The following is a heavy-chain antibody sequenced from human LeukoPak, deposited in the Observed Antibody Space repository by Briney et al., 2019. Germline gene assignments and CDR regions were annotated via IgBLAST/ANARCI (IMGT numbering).Heavy chain of an antibody. J-gene: IGHJ6*01. V-gene: IGHV3-33*01. Sequence: GGSLRLSCAASGFTFSSYGMHWVRQAPGKGLEWVAVIWYDGSNKYSADSVKGRFTISRDNSKNTLYLQMNSLRAEDTAVYYCARDALLWFGESNFYYGMDVWGQGTPVTVSS. CDR3: ARDALLWFGESNFYYGMDV. CDR2: IWYDGSNK. CDR1: GFTFSSYG. D-gene: IGHD3-10*01.